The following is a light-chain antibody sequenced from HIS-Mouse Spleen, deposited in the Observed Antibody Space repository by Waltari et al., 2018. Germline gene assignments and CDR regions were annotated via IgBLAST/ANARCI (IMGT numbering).Light chain of an antibody. J-gene: IGLJ2*01. CDR2: EGS. CDR3: CSYAGSSTVV. CDR1: SSDVGSYNL. V-gene: IGLV2-23*01. Sequence: QSALTQPASVSGSPGQSITISCTGTSSDVGSYNLVSWYQQHPGKAPKLMIYEGSKRNAGVSKSCSGSKSGNTASLTIAGLQAEDEADYYCCSYAGSSTVVFGGGTKLTVL.